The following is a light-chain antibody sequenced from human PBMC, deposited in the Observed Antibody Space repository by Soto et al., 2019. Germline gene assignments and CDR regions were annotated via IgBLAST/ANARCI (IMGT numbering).Light chain of an antibody. CDR2: XXX. CDR1: SSNIGASYD. CDR3: QSFDGSLSGYV. Sequence: QSVLTQPPSVSGAPGQRVTISCTGSSSNIGASYDVHWYQQXPGTAXXXIIXXXXXXTSGVPHRFSGSKSGTSASLAITGLQAEDEADYYCQSFDGSLSGYVFGTGTKVTVL. V-gene: IGLV1-40*01. J-gene: IGLJ1*01.